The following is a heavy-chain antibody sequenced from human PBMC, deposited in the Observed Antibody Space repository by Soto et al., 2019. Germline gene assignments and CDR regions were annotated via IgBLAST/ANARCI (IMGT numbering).Heavy chain of an antibody. CDR3: ARQSSRYNWNYETYYYYGMDV. D-gene: IGHD1-7*01. CDR1: GGSISSSSYY. J-gene: IGHJ6*02. Sequence: SETLSLTCTVSGGSISSSSYYWGWIRQPPGKGLEWIGSIYYSGSIYYNPSLKSRVTISVDTSKNQFSLKLSSVTAADTAVYYCARQSSRYNWNYETYYYYGMDVWGQGTTVTVSS. V-gene: IGHV4-39*01. CDR2: IYYSGSI.